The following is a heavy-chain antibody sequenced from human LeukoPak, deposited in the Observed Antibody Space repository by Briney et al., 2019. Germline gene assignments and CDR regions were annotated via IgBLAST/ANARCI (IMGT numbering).Heavy chain of an antibody. CDR1: GFTFSSYG. CDR2: ISYDGSNK. CDR3: ARETGDWYFDL. V-gene: IGHV3-30*03. Sequence: GGSLRLSCAASGFTFSSYGMHWVRQAPGRGLEWVAVISYDGSNKYYADSVKGRFTISRDNSKNTLYLQMNSLRAEDTAVYYCARETGDWYFDLWGRGTLVTVSS. D-gene: IGHD1-14*01. J-gene: IGHJ2*01.